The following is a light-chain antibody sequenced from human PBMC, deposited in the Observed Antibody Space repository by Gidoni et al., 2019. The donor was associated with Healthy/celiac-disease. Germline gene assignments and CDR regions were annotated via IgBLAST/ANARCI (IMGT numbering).Light chain of an antibody. Sequence: EIVLTQSPGTLSLSPGERATLSCRASQSVSSSYLAWYKQKPGQAPRLLIYGASSRATGIPDRFSGSGSGTDFTLTISRLEPEDFAVYYCQQYGSSPFTFGPXTKVDIK. J-gene: IGKJ3*01. CDR1: QSVSSSY. CDR2: GAS. CDR3: QQYGSSPFT. V-gene: IGKV3-20*01.